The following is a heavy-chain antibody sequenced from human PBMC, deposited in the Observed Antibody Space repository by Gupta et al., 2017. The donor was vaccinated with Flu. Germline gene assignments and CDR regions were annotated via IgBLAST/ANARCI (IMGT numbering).Heavy chain of an antibody. V-gene: IGHV3-23*01. Sequence: EVQLLESGGGLVQPGGSLRLSCAASGFIFSNYAINWVRQAPGKGLGWVSAISSTGTTTFYADSVKGRFTVSRDNSKNTLYLQMNSLRPEDTAVYYCAKTAPSTGEYDYWGQGTLVTLSS. CDR1: GFIFSNYA. J-gene: IGHJ4*02. CDR2: ISSTGTTT. CDR3: AKTAPSTGEYDY. D-gene: IGHD3-10*01.